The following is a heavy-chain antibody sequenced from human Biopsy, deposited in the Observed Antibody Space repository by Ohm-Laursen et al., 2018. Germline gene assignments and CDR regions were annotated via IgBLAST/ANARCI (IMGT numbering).Heavy chain of an antibody. CDR1: GFTFSSSA. V-gene: IGHV1-58*01. J-gene: IGHJ6*02. Sequence: ASVKVSCKAPGFTFSSSAVQWVRQARGQRLEWIGWIVVGSGHTNYAQKFQERVTITRDMSTSTAYMELTSLRSEDTAVYYCAATSTLYYYYYAMDVWDQGTTITVSS. CDR3: AATSTLYYYYYAMDV. CDR2: IVVGSGHT.